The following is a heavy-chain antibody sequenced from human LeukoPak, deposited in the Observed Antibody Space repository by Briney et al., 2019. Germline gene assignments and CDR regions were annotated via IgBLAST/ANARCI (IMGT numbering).Heavy chain of an antibody. V-gene: IGHV3-20*04. CDR1: GFTSDDYG. CDR3: ARGNGYNSGMYFQH. J-gene: IGHJ1*01. Sequence: GGSLRLSCAASGFTSDDYGMSWVRQAPGKGLEWVSGINWNGGSTGYADSVKGRFTISRDNAKNSLYLQMNSLRAEDTALYYCARGNGYNSGMYFQHWGQGTLVTVSS. CDR2: INWNGGST. D-gene: IGHD5-24*01.